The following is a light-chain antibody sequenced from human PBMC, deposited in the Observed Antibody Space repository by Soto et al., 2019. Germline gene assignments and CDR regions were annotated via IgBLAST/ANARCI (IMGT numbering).Light chain of an antibody. Sequence: ALTQPASVSWSPGQSITISCTGTSSYVGGYNYVSWYQQHPGKAPKLMIYEVSNRPSGVSNRFSGSKSGNTASLTISGLHAEDEADYYCSSYTSSSTPGFGTGTKV. CDR1: SSYVGGYNY. CDR3: SSYTSSSTPG. V-gene: IGLV2-14*01. CDR2: EVS. J-gene: IGLJ1*01.